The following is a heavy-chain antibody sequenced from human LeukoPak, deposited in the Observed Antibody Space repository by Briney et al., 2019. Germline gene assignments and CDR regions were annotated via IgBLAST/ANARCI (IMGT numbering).Heavy chain of an antibody. J-gene: IGHJ4*02. CDR2: ISAYNGNT. CDR3: ATVAGTGYDY. D-gene: IGHD3/OR15-3a*01. V-gene: IGHV1-18*01. Sequence: AALKVSCKASGDTPTSDGISWGREAPGQGLEWMGWISAYNGNTNYAQKLQGRVTMHTDTSTSTAYMELRSLRSDDAAVYSCATVAGTGYDYWGQGTLVTVSS. CDR1: GDTPTSDG.